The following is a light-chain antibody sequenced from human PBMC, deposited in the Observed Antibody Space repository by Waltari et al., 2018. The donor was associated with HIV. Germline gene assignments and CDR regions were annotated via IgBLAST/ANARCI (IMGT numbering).Light chain of an antibody. CDR2: YDS. CDR1: NIGTES. Sequence: SYVVTQVPSMSVAPGETATIFCGGNNIGTESVHWYQQRPGQAPVLVLYYDSDRPSGISERFSGSNSGSAAVLTITRVEAGDEAAYYCQIWQSGSDHPVFGGGTRLTVL. V-gene: IGLV3-21*01. J-gene: IGLJ2*01. CDR3: QIWQSGSDHPV.